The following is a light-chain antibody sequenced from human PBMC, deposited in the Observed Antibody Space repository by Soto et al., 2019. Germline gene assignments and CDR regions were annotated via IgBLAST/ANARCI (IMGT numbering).Light chain of an antibody. V-gene: IGLV1-51*02. CDR2: ENN. CDR1: SSNIGNNY. CDR3: GTWDSSLSAAV. J-gene: IGLJ7*01. Sequence: QSVLTQPPSVSAASRQKVTISCSGSSSNIGNNYVSWYQQLPGTAPKLLIYENNKRPSGIPDRFSGSKSGTSATLGITGLQTGDEADYYCGTWDSSLSAAVFGGGTQLTVL.